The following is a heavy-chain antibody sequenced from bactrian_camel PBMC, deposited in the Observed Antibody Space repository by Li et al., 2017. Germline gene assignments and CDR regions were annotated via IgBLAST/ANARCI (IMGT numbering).Heavy chain of an antibody. D-gene: IGHD2*01. V-gene: IGHV3S6*01. CDR3: AADRCYPGWSRTGDEFPY. CDR1: GYDSETYF. Sequence: HVQLVESGGSSVQPGGSLRLSCAASGYDSETYFMAWFRQAPGKEREEVAVIDADGETTYADSVKGRFAISQGNSKRTLWLQMNDLKPEDTAMYYCAADRCYPGWSRTGDEFPYWGRGTQVTV. J-gene: IGHJ4*01. CDR2: IDADGET.